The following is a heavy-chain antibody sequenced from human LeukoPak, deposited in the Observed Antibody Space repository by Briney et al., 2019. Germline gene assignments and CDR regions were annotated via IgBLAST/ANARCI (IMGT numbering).Heavy chain of an antibody. CDR3: ARVKYRSSWYEGDWFDP. CDR2: IYYSGST. D-gene: IGHD6-13*01. V-gene: IGHV4-39*07. J-gene: IGHJ5*02. Sequence: SETLSLTCTVSGDSVSSSNYFWGWIRQPPGKGLEWIGSIYYSGSTYYNPSLKSRVTISVDTSKNQFSLKLSSVTAADTAVYYCARVKYRSSWYEGDWFDPWGQGTLVTVSS. CDR1: GDSVSSSNYF.